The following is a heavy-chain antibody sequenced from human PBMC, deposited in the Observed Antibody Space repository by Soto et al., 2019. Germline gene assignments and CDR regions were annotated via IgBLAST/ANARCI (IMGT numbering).Heavy chain of an antibody. CDR2: ISYDGSNK. J-gene: IGHJ6*02. CDR1: GFTFSSYA. D-gene: IGHD5-18*01. CDR3: ARDKDGYSMFASGMDV. Sequence: QVQLVESGGGVVQPGRSLRLSCAASGFTFSSYAMHWVRQAPGKGPEWVAVISYDGSNKYYADSVKGRFTISRDNSKNTLYLQMNSMRAEDTAVYYCARDKDGYSMFASGMDVWGQGTTVTVSS. V-gene: IGHV3-30-3*01.